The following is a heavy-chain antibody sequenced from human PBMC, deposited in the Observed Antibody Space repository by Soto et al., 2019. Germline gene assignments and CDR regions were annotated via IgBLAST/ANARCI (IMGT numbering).Heavy chain of an antibody. CDR3: ARARQWLAFDY. CDR2: INAGDGNT. V-gene: IGHV1-3*01. J-gene: IGHJ4*02. D-gene: IGHD6-19*01. CDR1: GYTFTSYA. Sequence: ASVKVSCKASGYTFTSYAMHWVRQAPGQRLEWMGWINAGDGNTKYSQKFQGRVTITRDTSASTAYMELSSLRSEDTAVYYCARARQWLAFDYWGQGTLVTVSS.